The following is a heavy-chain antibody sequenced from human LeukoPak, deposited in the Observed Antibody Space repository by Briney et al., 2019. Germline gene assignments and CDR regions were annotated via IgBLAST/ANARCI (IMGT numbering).Heavy chain of an antibody. D-gene: IGHD2-2*01. J-gene: IGHJ3*02. CDR1: GGSISSGSYY. Sequence: PSETLSLTCTVSGGSISSGSYYWSWIRQPAGKGLEWIGRIYTSGSTNYNPSLKSRVTISVDTSKNQFSLKLSSVTAADTAVYYCARMVVVPAAMSDAFDIWGQGTMVTVSS. CDR2: IYTSGST. V-gene: IGHV4-61*02. CDR3: ARMVVVPAAMSDAFDI.